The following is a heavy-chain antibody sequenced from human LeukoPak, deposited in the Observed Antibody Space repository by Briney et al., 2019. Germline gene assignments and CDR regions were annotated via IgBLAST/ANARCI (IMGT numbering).Heavy chain of an antibody. CDR3: ARGDYRLYSDY. J-gene: IGHJ4*02. CDR1: GGSISSSNYY. V-gene: IGHV4-39*07. CDR2: IYYSGST. D-gene: IGHD4-11*01. Sequence: PSETLSLTCTVSGGSISSSNYYWGWIRQPPGKGLEWIGSIYYSGSTYYNPSLKSRVTISVDTSKNQFSLKLSSVTAADTAVYYCARGDYRLYSDYWGQGTLVTVSS.